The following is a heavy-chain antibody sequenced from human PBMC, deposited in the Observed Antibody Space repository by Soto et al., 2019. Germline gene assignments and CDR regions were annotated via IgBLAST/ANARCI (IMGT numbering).Heavy chain of an antibody. CDR1: GGTFSSYT. Sequence: QVQLVQSGAEVKKPGSSVKVSCKASGGTFSSYTISWVRQAPGQGLEWMGRIIPILGIANYAQKFQGRVTITADKSTSTAYMELSSLRSEDTAVYYCARDHLYYDSSGYPEDYWGKGNLVTVSS. CDR2: IIPILGIA. CDR3: ARDHLYYDSSGYPEDY. D-gene: IGHD3-22*01. J-gene: IGHJ4*02. V-gene: IGHV1-69*08.